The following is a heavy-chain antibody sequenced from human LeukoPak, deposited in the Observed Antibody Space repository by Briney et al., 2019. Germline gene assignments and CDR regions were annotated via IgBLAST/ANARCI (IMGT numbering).Heavy chain of an antibody. D-gene: IGHD2-2*01. CDR3: ANGGYCSSSSCYPKWFDP. CDR1: GGSISSYY. J-gene: IGHJ5*02. CDR2: VYHSGST. V-gene: IGHV4-59*01. Sequence: PSETLSLTCSVSGGSISSYYWSWIRQPPGKGLEWIRSVYHSGSTNYNPSLKSRVTMSVDTSKNQFSLKLRSVTAADTAVYYCANGGYCSSSSCYPKWFDPWGQGTLVTVSS.